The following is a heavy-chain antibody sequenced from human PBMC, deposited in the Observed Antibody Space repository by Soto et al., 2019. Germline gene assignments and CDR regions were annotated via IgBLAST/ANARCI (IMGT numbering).Heavy chain of an antibody. CDR1: GGTFSSYA. CDR3: ARASGSYYHDAFDI. V-gene: IGHV1-69*13. CDR2: IIPIFGTA. J-gene: IGHJ3*02. D-gene: IGHD3-10*01. Sequence: SVKVSCKASGGTFSSYAISWVRQAPGQGLEWMGGIIPIFGTANYAQKFQGRVTITADESTSTAYMELGSLRSEDTAVYYCARASGSYYHDAFDIWGQGTMVTVSS.